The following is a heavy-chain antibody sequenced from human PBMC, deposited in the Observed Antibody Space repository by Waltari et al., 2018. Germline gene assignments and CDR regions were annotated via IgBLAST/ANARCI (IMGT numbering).Heavy chain of an antibody. CDR3: ARYSSSRDRAFDI. CDR2: IYYSGST. Sequence: QVQLQESGPGLVTPSETLSLTCTVSGGSISSYYWSWIRQPPGKGLEWIGYIYYSGSTNYNPSLKSRVTISVDTSKNQFSLKLSSVTAADTAVYYCARYSSSRDRAFDIWGQGTMVTVSS. J-gene: IGHJ3*02. CDR1: GGSISSYY. D-gene: IGHD6-13*01. V-gene: IGHV4-59*01.